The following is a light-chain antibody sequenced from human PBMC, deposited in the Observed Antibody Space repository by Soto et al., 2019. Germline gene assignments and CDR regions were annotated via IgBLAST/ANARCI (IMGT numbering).Light chain of an antibody. CDR1: SSNIGSGYD. J-gene: IGLJ3*02. V-gene: IGLV1-40*01. CDR2: GST. CDR3: QSSDSSLSGWV. Sequence: QLVLTQPPSVSGAPGQRVTISCTGNSSNIGSGYDVHWYQQLPGTAPKLLIYGSTNRPSGVPDRFSGSKSGTSASLALTGLQAEDEADYYCQSSDSSLSGWVFGGGTKLTVL.